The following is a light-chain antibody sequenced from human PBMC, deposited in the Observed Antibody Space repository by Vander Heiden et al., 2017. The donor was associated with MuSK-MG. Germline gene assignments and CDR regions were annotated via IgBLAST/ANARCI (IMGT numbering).Light chain of an antibody. Sequence: EIVLTQSPGTLSLSPGVTATLSCRASQSVSSSSLAWDQQKPGQAPRLLMYGTSSRATGIPDRFSGSESGTDFTLTISRLEPEDFAVYYCQKYGSSPWTFGQGTKVEIK. CDR2: GTS. J-gene: IGKJ1*01. CDR3: QKYGSSPWT. CDR1: QSVSSSS. V-gene: IGKV3-20*01.